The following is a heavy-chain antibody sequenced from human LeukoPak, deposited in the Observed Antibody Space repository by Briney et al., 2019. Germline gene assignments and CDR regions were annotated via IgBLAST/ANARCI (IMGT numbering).Heavy chain of an antibody. J-gene: IGHJ3*02. CDR3: AKDQYYDILTGSSDAFDI. V-gene: IGHV3-9*01. Sequence: PGGSLRLSCAASGFTFDDYAMHWVRQAPGKGLEWVSGISWNSGSIGYADPVKGRFTISRDNAKNSLYLQMNSLRAEDTALYYCAKDQYYDILTGSSDAFDIWGQGTMVTVSS. CDR2: ISWNSGSI. CDR1: GFTFDDYA. D-gene: IGHD3-9*01.